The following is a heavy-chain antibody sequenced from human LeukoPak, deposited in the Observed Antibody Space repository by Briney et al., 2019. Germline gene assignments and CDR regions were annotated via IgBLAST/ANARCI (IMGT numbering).Heavy chain of an antibody. CDR1: GFTFSSYA. CDR3: ARIRSGWEESYYYYYYMDV. CDR2: ISYDGSNK. Sequence: GGSLRLSCAASGFTFSSYAMHWVRQAPGKGLEWVAVISYDGSNKYYADSVKGRFTISRDNSKNTLYLQMNSLRAEDTAVYYCARIRSGWEESYYYYYYMDVWGKGTTVTVSS. J-gene: IGHJ6*03. V-gene: IGHV3-30*04. D-gene: IGHD6-19*01.